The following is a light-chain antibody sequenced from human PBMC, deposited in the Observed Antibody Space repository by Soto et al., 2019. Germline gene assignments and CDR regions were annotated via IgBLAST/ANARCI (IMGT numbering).Light chain of an antibody. CDR3: CSYAGGYVFEVI. CDR1: SSDVGGYKY. V-gene: IGLV2-11*01. J-gene: IGLJ2*01. CDR2: DVT. Sequence: QSALTQPASVSGSPGQSITISCTGTSSDVGGYKYVSWYQQHPGKVPKLMIYDVTRRPSGVPDRFSGSKSGNTASLTISGLQAEDEADYYCCSYAGGYVFEVIFGGGTKVTVL.